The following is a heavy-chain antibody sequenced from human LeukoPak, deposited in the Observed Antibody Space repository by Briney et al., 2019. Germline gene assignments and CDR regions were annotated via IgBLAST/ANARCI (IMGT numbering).Heavy chain of an antibody. CDR2: INHSGST. CDR3: ARGPAIAAAGNPLDH. V-gene: IGHV4-34*01. Sequence: PSETLSLTCAVYGGSFSGYYWSWIRQSPGKGLEWIGEINHSGSTNYNPSLKSRVTISVDTSKNQFSLKLSSVTAADTAVYYCARGPAIAAAGNPLDHWGQGTLVTVSS. J-gene: IGHJ4*02. D-gene: IGHD6-13*01. CDR1: GGSFSGYY.